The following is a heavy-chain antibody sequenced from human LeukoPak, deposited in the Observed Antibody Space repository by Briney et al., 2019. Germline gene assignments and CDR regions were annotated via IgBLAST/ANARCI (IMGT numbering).Heavy chain of an antibody. CDR1: GFTFSTYS. J-gene: IGHJ4*02. V-gene: IGHV3-21*04. CDR2: ISPSSSYI. Sequence: WGSLRLSCAASGFTFSTYSMNWVRRAPGKGLEWVSSISPSSSYIYYADSVKGRFTISRDNAKNTLYVQMNSLRDEDTAVYYCAIDQRWESPHYLDSWGQGTLVTVSS. D-gene: IGHD1-26*01. CDR3: AIDQRWESPHYLDS.